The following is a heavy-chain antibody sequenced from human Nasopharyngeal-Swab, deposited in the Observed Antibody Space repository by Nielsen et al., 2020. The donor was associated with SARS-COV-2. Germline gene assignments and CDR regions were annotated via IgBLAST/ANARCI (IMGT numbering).Heavy chain of an antibody. Sequence: RQAPGKGLEWIGYIYYSGSTNYNPSLKSRVTISVDTSKNQFPLKLSSVTAADTAVYYCARVGGLWSAGFYYYYMDVWGKGTTVTVSS. CDR3: ARVGGLWSAGFYYYYMDV. J-gene: IGHJ6*03. V-gene: IGHV4-59*01. CDR2: IYYSGST. D-gene: IGHD3-3*01.